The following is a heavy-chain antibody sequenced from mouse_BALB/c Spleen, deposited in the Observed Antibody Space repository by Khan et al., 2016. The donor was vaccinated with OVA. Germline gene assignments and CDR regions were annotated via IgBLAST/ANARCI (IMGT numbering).Heavy chain of an antibody. CDR2: IYPGNSDP. J-gene: IGHJ3*01. CDR1: GYTFTSYW. D-gene: IGHD4-1*01. Sequence: EVQLQQSGTVLARPGASVKMSCKASGYTFTSYWMHWVKQRPGQGLEWIGAIYPGNSDPSYNEKFKGKAKWTSVTSTSTAYMELSSLTNEDSAVYSGTRRTWDVACFVYWGQGTLVTVSA. CDR3: TRRTWDVACFVY. V-gene: IGHV1-5*01.